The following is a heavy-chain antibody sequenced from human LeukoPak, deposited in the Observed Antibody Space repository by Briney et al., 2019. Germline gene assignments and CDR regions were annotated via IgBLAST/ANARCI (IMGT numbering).Heavy chain of an antibody. CDR2: INPNSGGT. J-gene: IGHJ4*02. D-gene: IGHD3-22*01. Sequence: ASVKVSCKASGYTFTGYYMHWMRQAPGQGLEWMGWINPNSGGTNYAQKFQGRVTMTRDTSISTAYMELSRLRSDDTAVYYCARREETFTYYYDSSALPFDYWGQGTLVTVSS. V-gene: IGHV1-2*02. CDR3: ARREETFTYYYDSSALPFDY. CDR1: GYTFTGYY.